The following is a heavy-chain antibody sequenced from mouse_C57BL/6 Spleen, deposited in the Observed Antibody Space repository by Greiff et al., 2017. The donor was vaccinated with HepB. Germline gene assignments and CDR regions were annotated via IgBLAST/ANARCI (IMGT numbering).Heavy chain of an antibody. CDR3: ARSGAPAWFAY. D-gene: IGHD1-3*01. CDR1: GFTFSDYG. J-gene: IGHJ3*01. CDR2: ISSGSSTI. Sequence: EVKVVESGGGLVKPGGSLKLSCAASGFTFSDYGMHWVRQAPEKGLEWVAYISSGSSTIYYADTVKGRFTISRDNAKNTLFLQMTSLRSEDTAMYYCARSGAPAWFAYWGQGTLVTVSA. V-gene: IGHV5-17*01.